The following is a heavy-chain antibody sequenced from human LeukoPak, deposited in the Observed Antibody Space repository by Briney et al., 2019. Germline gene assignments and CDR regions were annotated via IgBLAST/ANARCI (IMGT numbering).Heavy chain of an antibody. D-gene: IGHD3-3*01. V-gene: IGHV4-39*01. Sequence: SETLSLTCTVSGGSTSSSNYYWGWIRQPPGKGLEWIGGIHYSGNTHYNPSLKSRVTISVDTSKNQFSLKLSSVTAADTAVYYCARLGAGPTYYDFWSGYSSFYFDYWGQGTLVTVSS. CDR2: IHYSGNT. J-gene: IGHJ4*02. CDR1: GGSTSSSNYY. CDR3: ARLGAGPTYYDFWSGYSSFYFDY.